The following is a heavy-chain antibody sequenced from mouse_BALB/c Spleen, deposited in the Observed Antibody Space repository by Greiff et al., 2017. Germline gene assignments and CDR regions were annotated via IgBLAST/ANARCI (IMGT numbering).Heavy chain of an antibody. CDR3: ARGGTAYFDY. V-gene: IGHV3-6*02. J-gene: IGHJ2*01. Sequence: EVQLQESGPGLVKPSQSLSLTCSVTGYSLTSGYYWNWIRQFPGNKLEWMGYISYDGSNNYNPSLKNRISITRDTSKNQFFMKLNSVTTEDTATYYCARGGTAYFDYWGQGTTLTVSS. D-gene: IGHD1-2*01. CDR2: ISYDGSN. CDR1: GYSLTSGYY.